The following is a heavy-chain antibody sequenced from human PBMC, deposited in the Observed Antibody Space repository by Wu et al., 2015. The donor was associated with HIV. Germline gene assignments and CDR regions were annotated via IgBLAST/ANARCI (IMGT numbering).Heavy chain of an antibody. CDR1: GYTFNDHY. Sequence: QVQLVQSGAEVTKPGASVRVSCQTSGYTFNDHYIHWVRQAPGQGLEWMGWINPNSGGTNYAQKFQGRVTMTRDTSISTAYMELSSLRSEDTAVYYCARVRPDYYNGMDVWGQGTTVTVSS. CDR2: INPNSGGT. J-gene: IGHJ6*02. CDR3: ARVRPDYYNGMDV. V-gene: IGHV1-2*02. D-gene: IGHD1-14*01.